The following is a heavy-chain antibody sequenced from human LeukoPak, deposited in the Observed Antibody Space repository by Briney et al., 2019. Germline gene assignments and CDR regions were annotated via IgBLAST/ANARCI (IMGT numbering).Heavy chain of an antibody. V-gene: IGHV3-48*02. D-gene: IGHD3-9*01. CDR1: GFTFSSYS. J-gene: IGHJ4*02. CDR3: ATDQRYAFDY. Sequence: PGGSLRLSCAASGFTFSSYSMNWVRQAPGKGLEWISNIRTTAEGAKYAYYADSVKGRVTISRDGGKNTLYLHMNSLRDDDTAVYYCATDQRYAFDYWGQGILVTVSS. CDR2: IRTTAEGAKYA.